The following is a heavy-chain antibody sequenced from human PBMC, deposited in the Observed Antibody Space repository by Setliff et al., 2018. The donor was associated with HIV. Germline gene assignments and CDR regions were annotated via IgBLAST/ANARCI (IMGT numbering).Heavy chain of an antibody. Sequence: GGSLRLSCAASGFTFSSYSMNWVRQAPGKGLEWVSYISSSSSTIYYADSVKGRFTVSRDNANNLLYLHMNSLRAEDTAVYYCVRDSIVGVDYWGQGTLVTVSS. CDR2: ISSSSSTI. J-gene: IGHJ4*02. V-gene: IGHV3-48*01. CDR3: VRDSIVGVDY. D-gene: IGHD1-26*01. CDR1: GFTFSSYS.